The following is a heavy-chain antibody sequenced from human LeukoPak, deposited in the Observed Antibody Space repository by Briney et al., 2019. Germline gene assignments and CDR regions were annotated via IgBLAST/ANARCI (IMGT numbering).Heavy chain of an antibody. CDR3: ARVDTVMAYYFDL. CDR2: ISGSGGPT. Sequence: GGSLRLSCAASGFTFSSYAMTWVRQARGKGLEWVSLISGSGGPTYYADSVKGRFTISRDNSRNTLYLQMNSLRAEDTAVYYCARVDTVMAYYFDLWGQGTLVPVSS. CDR1: GFTFSSYA. D-gene: IGHD5-18*01. V-gene: IGHV3-23*01. J-gene: IGHJ4*02.